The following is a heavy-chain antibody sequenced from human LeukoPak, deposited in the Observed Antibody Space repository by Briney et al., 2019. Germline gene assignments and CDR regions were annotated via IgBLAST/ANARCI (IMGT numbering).Heavy chain of an antibody. D-gene: IGHD6-19*01. CDR1: VVTFSMTS. CDR2: INQDGSTK. CDR3: ATKQWLAPPPDS. J-gene: IGHJ4*02. V-gene: IGHV3-7*01. Sequence: GGGLRVSCAAPVVTFSMTSMAWVRQAPGKGLGWVANINQDGSTKQYVDSVTGRFTISRDNAKNSLHLQMNRPRAEDTAVYSRATKQWLAPPPDSWGQGTPVTVSS.